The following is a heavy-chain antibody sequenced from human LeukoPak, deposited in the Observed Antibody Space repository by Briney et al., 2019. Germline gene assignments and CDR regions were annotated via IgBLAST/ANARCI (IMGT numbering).Heavy chain of an antibody. CDR2: ISSSSSYI. D-gene: IGHD4-11*01. CDR3: AKDLQQLPDY. J-gene: IGHJ4*02. CDR1: GFTFSSYS. V-gene: IGHV3-21*01. Sequence: GGSLRLSCAASGFTFSSYSMNWVRQAPGKGLEWVSSISSSSSYIYYADSVKGRFTISRDNAKNSLYLQMNSLRAEDTAVYYCAKDLQQLPDYWGQGTLVTVSS.